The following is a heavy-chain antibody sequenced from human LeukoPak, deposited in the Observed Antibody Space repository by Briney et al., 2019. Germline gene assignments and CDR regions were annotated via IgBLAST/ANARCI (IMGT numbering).Heavy chain of an antibody. CDR3: ARDSGDYYYYGMDV. J-gene: IGHJ6*04. D-gene: IGHD3-10*01. CDR2: IYHSGST. V-gene: IGHV4-38-2*02. Sequence: SETLSLTCAVSGYSISSGYYWGWIRQPPGKGLEWIGSIYHSGSTYYNPSLKSRVTISVDTSKNRFSLKLSSVTAADTAVYYCARDSGDYYYYGMDVWGKGTTVTVSS. CDR1: GYSISSGYY.